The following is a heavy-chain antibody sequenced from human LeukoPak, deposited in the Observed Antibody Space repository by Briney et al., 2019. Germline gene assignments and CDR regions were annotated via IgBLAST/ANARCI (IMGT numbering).Heavy chain of an antibody. Sequence: GGSLRLSCAASGFTVSSNYMSWVRQAPGKGLEWVSVIYSGGSTYYADSVKGRFTISRDNSKNTLYLQMNSLRAEDTAVYCCARDSPGYCSSTSCYAGRLHYWGQGTLVTVSS. CDR2: IYSGGST. CDR3: ARDSPGYCSSTSCYAGRLHY. CDR1: GFTVSSNY. J-gene: IGHJ4*02. V-gene: IGHV3-53*01. D-gene: IGHD2-2*03.